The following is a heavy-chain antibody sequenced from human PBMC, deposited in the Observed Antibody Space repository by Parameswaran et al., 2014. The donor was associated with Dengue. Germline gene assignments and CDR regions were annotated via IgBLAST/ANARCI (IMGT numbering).Heavy chain of an antibody. D-gene: IGHD5-18*01. Sequence: WVRQAPGQGLEWMGIINPSGGSTSYAQKFQGRVTMTRDTSTSTVYMELSSLRSEDTAVYYCARVDTAPDYWGQGTLVTVSS. J-gene: IGHJ4*02. CDR3: ARVDTAPDY. CDR2: INPSGGST. V-gene: IGHV1-46*03.